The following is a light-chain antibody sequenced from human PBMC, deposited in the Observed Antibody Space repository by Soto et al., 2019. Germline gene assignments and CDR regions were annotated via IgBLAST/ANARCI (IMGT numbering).Light chain of an antibody. J-gene: IGLJ1*01. CDR1: SSDVGTYNF. Sequence: QSALTQPRSVSGSPGQSVTISCTGTSSDVGTYNFVSWYQQHPGKAPKFMIYDVTKRPSGVPDRFSGSKSGNTASLTISGLQAEYEADYYCCSYVGSYTSYVFGTGTKVTVL. CDR3: CSYVGSYTSYV. V-gene: IGLV2-11*01. CDR2: DVT.